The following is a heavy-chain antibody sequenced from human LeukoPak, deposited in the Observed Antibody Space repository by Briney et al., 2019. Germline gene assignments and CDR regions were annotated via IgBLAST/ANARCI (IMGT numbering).Heavy chain of an antibody. Sequence: SVKVSCKASGGTFSSYAISWVRQAPGQGLEWMGGIIPIFGTANYAQKFQGRVTITADESTSTAYMELSSLRSDDTAVYYCARDMSNGATITHGMFDYWGQGTLVTVSS. CDR3: ARDMSNGATITHGMFDY. V-gene: IGHV1-69*13. J-gene: IGHJ4*02. D-gene: IGHD5-12*01. CDR2: IIPIFGTA. CDR1: GGTFSSYA.